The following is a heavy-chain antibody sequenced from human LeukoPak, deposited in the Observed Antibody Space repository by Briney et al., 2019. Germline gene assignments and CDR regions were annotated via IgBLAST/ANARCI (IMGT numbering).Heavy chain of an antibody. J-gene: IGHJ4*02. CDR1: GFTFSSYV. V-gene: IGHV3-23*01. D-gene: IGHD6-13*01. Sequence: GGSLRLSCAASGFTFSSYVMSWVRQAPGKGLEWVSAISGSGGSTYYADSVKGRFTISRDNSKNTLYLQMNSLRAEDTAVYYCARGGGIAAAGTTYYFDYWGQGTLVTVSS. CDR3: ARGGGIAAAGTTYYFDY. CDR2: ISGSGGST.